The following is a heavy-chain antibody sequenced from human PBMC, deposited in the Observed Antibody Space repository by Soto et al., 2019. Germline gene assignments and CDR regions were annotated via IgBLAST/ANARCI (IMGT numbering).Heavy chain of an antibody. D-gene: IGHD3-3*01. J-gene: IGHJ4*02. V-gene: IGHV4-30-4*01. CDR2: IYYNGDT. CDR1: GVSINRGDYY. CDR3: AREGGDFVQVPYY. Sequence: QVRLQESGPKLVRPSQTLSLTCPVSGVSINRGDYYWSWIRQSPGRGLEWIGSIYYNGDTNYNPSLGSLVTMSVDTSKNEFFLDLKSVVDADTAVYFCAREGGDFVQVPYYWGQGTLITVSS.